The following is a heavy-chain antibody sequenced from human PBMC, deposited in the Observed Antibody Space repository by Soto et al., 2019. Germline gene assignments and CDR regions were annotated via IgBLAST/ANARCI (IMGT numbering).Heavy chain of an antibody. CDR1: GGSFSGFY. V-gene: IGHV4-34*01. CDR3: ARGGGTYGSGSYWSY. Sequence: QVQLQQWGAGLLKPSETLSLTCAVYGGSFSGFYWSWIRQPPGKGLGLIGEINHSGSTNYNPSLKSRVTISVGTSKNQFSLKLSSVTAADTAVYYCARGGGTYGSGSYWSYWGQGTLVTVSS. D-gene: IGHD3-10*01. J-gene: IGHJ4*02. CDR2: INHSGST.